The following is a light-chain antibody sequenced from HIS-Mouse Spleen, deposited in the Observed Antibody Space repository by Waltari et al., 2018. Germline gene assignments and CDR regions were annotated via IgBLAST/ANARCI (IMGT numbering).Light chain of an antibody. V-gene: IGLV2-14*01. CDR1: SSDVGGYHY. Sequence: QAALTQPASVSGSPGQSITISCHGTSSDVGGYHYVSWYQQHPGKAPKLMIYEVSNRPSGVSNRFSGSKSGNTASLTISGLQAEDEADYYCSSYTSSSTYVFGTGTKVTVL. CDR3: SSYTSSSTYV. CDR2: EVS. J-gene: IGLJ1*01.